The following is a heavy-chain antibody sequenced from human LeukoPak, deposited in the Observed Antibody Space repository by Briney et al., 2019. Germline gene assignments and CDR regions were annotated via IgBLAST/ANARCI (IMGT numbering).Heavy chain of an antibody. CDR2: IYSGGST. V-gene: IGHV3-53*01. CDR3: ARVKIAVAPYFDY. J-gene: IGHJ4*02. D-gene: IGHD6-19*01. Sequence: AGGSLRLSCTASGFTFGDYAMSWVRKAPGKGLDWVSVIYSGGSTYYADSVKGRFTISRDNSKNTLYLQMNSLRAEDTAVYYCARVKIAVAPYFDYWGQGTLVTVSS. CDR1: GFTFGDYA.